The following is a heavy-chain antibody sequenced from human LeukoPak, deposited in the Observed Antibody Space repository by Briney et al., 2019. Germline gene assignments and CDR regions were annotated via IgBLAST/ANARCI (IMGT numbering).Heavy chain of an antibody. CDR3: RTIFGVVINRDY. D-gene: IGHD3-3*01. CDR1: GGSFSGYS. V-gene: IGHV4-34*01. CDR2: INHSGST. J-gene: IGHJ4*02. Sequence: SETLSLTSAVYGGSFSGYSWHWIRQPPGKGLEWIGEINHSGSTNYNPSLKSRVTISVDTSKNQFSLKLSSVTAADTAVYYCRTIFGVVINRDYWGQGTLVTVSS.